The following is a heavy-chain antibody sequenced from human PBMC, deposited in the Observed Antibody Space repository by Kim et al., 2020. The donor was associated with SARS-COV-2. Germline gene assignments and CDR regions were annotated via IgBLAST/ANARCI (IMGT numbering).Heavy chain of an antibody. CDR3: AKDVGRGVGAVGT. J-gene: IGHJ5*01. CDR2: ISWNSGDI. D-gene: IGHD1-26*01. Sequence: GGSLRLSCVASGFTFGDYAMHWVRQAPGKGLEWVSGISWNSGDIADADSVKGQFTISRDNAKNYLLLQMNSLRAEDTALYFCAKDVGRGVGAVGTWGQGTLTTVYS. V-gene: IGHV3-9*01. CDR1: GFTFGDYA.